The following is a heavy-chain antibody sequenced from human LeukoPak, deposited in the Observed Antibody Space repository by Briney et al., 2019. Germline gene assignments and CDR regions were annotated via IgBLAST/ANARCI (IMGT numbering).Heavy chain of an antibody. Sequence: GSLRLSCAASGFTFSSYWMHWVRQAPGKGLVWVSRINSGGSSTSYADSVKGRFTISRDNAKNTLYLQMNSLRAEDTAVYYCAKELQDIVVVPAASDYWGQGTLVTVSS. CDR3: AKELQDIVVVPAASDY. D-gene: IGHD2-2*01. CDR2: INSGGSST. J-gene: IGHJ4*02. V-gene: IGHV3-74*01. CDR1: GFTFSSYW.